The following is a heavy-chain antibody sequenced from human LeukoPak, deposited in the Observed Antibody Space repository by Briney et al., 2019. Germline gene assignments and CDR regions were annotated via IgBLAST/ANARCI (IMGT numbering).Heavy chain of an antibody. CDR2: ISYIGST. J-gene: IGHJ3*02. D-gene: IGHD4-17*01. CDR1: TDSFSSHY. Sequence: SETLSLTCAVSTDSFSSHYWSWVRQPPGRGLEWIGYISYIGSTNYNPSLKSRVTISIDTSKNQFSLRLRSVTAADTAVYYCARDLITVTKGFDIWGQGTMVSVSS. V-gene: IGHV4-59*11. CDR3: ARDLITVTKGFDI.